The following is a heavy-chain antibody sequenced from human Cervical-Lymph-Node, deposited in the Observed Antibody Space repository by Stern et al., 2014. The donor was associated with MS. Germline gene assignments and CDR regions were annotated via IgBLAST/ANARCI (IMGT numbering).Heavy chain of an antibody. V-gene: IGHV5-51*03. CDR2: IFPGDSDA. D-gene: IGHD6-13*01. CDR1: GYTFSNYW. J-gene: IGHJ6*02. CDR3: ARRKYSSSYYYYFGMDV. Sequence: EVQLLESGAEVKKPGESLRISCKGSGYTFSNYWIGWVRQMPGKGLEWIGGIFPGDSDARYSPSFQGQITISADKSSNTAFLQWNSLKASDTAMYYCARRKYSSSYYYYFGMDVWGQGTTVTVSS.